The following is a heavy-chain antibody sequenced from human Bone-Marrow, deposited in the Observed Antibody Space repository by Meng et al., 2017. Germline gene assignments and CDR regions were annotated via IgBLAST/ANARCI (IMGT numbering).Heavy chain of an antibody. V-gene: IGHV3-23*01. Sequence: GESLKISCAASGFTFSSYAMSWVRQAPGKGLEWVSAISGSGGSTYYADSVKGRFTISRDNSKNTQYLQMNSLRAEDTAVYYCAKDYNDFWSGYYPDSYGMDVWGQGTMVTVSS. D-gene: IGHD3-3*01. CDR1: GFTFSSYA. CDR2: ISGSGGST. CDR3: AKDYNDFWSGYYPDSYGMDV. J-gene: IGHJ6*02.